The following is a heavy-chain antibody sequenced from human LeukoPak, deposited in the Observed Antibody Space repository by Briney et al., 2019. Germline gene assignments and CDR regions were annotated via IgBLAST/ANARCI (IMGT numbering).Heavy chain of an antibody. J-gene: IGHJ5*02. CDR1: GGSFSGYY. CDR3: ARGSPPQIQLWFRWFDP. V-gene: IGHV4-34*01. Sequence: SETLSLTCAVYGGSFSGYYWSWIRQPPGKGLEWIGEINHSGSTNYNPSLKSRVTISVDTSKNQFSLKLSSVTAADTAVYYCARGSPPQIQLWFRWFDPWGQGILVTVSS. D-gene: IGHD5-18*01. CDR2: INHSGST.